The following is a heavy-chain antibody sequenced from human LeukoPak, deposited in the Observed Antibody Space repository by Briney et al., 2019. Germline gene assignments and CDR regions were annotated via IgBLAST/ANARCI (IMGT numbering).Heavy chain of an antibody. D-gene: IGHD3-10*01. Sequence: SETLSFTGAGYGGSFSGYYWSWIRHPPGKGLEWIGEINHSGSTNYNPSLKSRVTISVDTSKNQFSLKLSSVTAAETAVYYCARHVIFYGSGRNVVTARPFDYWGQGTLVTVSS. CDR3: ARHVIFYGSGRNVVTARPFDY. J-gene: IGHJ4*02. CDR1: GGSFSGYY. CDR2: INHSGST. V-gene: IGHV4-34*01.